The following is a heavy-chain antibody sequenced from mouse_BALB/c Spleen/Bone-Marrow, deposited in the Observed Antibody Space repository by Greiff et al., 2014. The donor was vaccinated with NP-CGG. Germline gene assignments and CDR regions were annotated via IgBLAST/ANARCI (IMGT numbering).Heavy chain of an antibody. J-gene: IGHJ3*01. Sequence: VQLQQSGAELTKPGASVKMSCRASGYTFTSYWMHWVKQRPGQGLEWIGYINPCTGYTEYNQKFKDKATLTADKSSNTAYMQLSSLTSGDSAVDYGARGYGSSPVFAYWGQGTLVTVSP. CDR1: GYTFTSYW. V-gene: IGHV1-7*01. CDR3: ARGYGSSPVFAY. CDR2: INPCTGYT. D-gene: IGHD1-1*01.